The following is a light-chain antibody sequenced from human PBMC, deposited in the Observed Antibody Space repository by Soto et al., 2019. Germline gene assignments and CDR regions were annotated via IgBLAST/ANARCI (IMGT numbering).Light chain of an antibody. Sequence: EIVMTQSPATLSVSPGERATLSCRASQSVSSKVAWYQQKPGQAPRLLIYGASTRATGIPARFSGSGSGTEFTLTISSLQSEDFAVYYCQQYNNWLITFGQGNDWR. CDR3: QQYNNWLIT. CDR2: GAS. J-gene: IGKJ5*01. CDR1: QSVSSK. V-gene: IGKV3-15*01.